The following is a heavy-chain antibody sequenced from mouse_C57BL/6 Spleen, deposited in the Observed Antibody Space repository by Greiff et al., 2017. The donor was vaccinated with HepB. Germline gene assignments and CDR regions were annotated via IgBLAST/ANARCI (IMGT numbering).Heavy chain of an antibody. Sequence: QVQLQQPGTELVKPGASVKLSCKASGYTFTSYWMHWVKQRPGQGLEWIGNINPSNGGTNYNEKFKSKATLTVDKYSSTAYMQLNSLTSEDSAVYYCAREVIYYGNPYAMDYWGQGTSVTVSS. CDR2: INPSNGGT. V-gene: IGHV1-53*01. D-gene: IGHD2-1*01. CDR3: AREVIYYGNPYAMDY. J-gene: IGHJ4*01. CDR1: GYTFTSYW.